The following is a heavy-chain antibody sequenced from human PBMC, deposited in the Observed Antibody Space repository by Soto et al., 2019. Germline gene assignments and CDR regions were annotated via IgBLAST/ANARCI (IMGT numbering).Heavy chain of an antibody. CDR2: IRSKAYGGTT. CDR1: GFTFGDYA. V-gene: IGHV3-49*04. J-gene: IGHJ5*02. Sequence: EVQLVESGGGLVQPGRSLRLSCTASGFTFGDYAMSWVRQAPGKGLEWVGFIRSKAYGGTTEYAASVKGRFTISRDDSKSIAYLQMNSLRAEDTAVYYCAINYDSSGYYRYNWFDPWGQGTLVTVSS. D-gene: IGHD3-22*01. CDR3: AINYDSSGYYRYNWFDP.